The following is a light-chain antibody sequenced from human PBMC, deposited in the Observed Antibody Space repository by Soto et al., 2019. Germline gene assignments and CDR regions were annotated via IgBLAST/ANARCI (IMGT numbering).Light chain of an antibody. CDR3: QQYGSSPLFT. CDR2: DAS. Sequence: EIVLTQSPGTLSLSPGERATLSCRASQSVSSSYLAWYQQKPGQAPRLLIYDASSRATGIPDRFSGSGSGTDFTHTISRLEPEDFAVYYCQQYGSSPLFTFGPGTKVDIK. CDR1: QSVSSSY. V-gene: IGKV3-20*01. J-gene: IGKJ3*01.